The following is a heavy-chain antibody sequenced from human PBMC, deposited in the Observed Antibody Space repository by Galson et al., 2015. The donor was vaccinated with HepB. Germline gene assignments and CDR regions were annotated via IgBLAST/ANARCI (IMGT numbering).Heavy chain of an antibody. V-gene: IGHV4-59*08. CDR2: IYYSGST. D-gene: IGHD2-2*01. Sequence: ETLSLTCTVSGGSISSYYWSWIRQPPGKGLEWIGYIYYSGSTNYNPSLKSRVTISVDTSKNQFSLKLSSVTAADTAVYYCARHGSTYFPLDYWGQGTLVTVSS. J-gene: IGHJ4*02. CDR1: GGSISSYY. CDR3: ARHGSTYFPLDY.